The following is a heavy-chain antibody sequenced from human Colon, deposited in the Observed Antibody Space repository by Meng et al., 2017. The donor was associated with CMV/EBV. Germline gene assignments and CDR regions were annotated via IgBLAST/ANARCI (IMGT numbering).Heavy chain of an antibody. J-gene: IGHJ6*02. V-gene: IGHV7-4-1*02. CDR1: GYTFTNYP. Sequence: CKASGYTFTNYPMNWVGQAPGQGLEWMGWNNVNTGTPTYAQGFTGRFVFSLDTSVSTTYLQISSLKAEDTAIYYCARGSIGYYGMDVWGQGTTVTVSS. CDR2: NNVNTGTP. CDR3: ARGSIGYYGMDV.